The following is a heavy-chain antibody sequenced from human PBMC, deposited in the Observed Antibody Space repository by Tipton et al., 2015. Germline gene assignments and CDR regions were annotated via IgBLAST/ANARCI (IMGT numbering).Heavy chain of an antibody. V-gene: IGHV4-39*01. CDR2: IYYSGTT. CDR1: GGSISSSNYY. CDR3: GRILDTPRDSSGYMFDY. D-gene: IGHD3-22*01. Sequence: LRLSCTVSGGSISSSNYYWGWIRQPPGKGLEYIGSIYYSGTTYYNPSLKSRITISVDTSKNQFSLKLSSVTAADTAVYYCGRILDTPRDSSGYMFDYWGQGTLVTVSS. J-gene: IGHJ4*02.